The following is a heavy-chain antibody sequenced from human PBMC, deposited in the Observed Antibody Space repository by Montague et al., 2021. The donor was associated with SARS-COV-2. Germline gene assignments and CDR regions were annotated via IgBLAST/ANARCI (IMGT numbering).Heavy chain of an antibody. CDR2: IDPSDSYT. CDR1: GYSFTSYW. CDR3: AREVTTVTATDYYYYGMDV. D-gene: IGHD4-17*01. J-gene: IGHJ6*02. V-gene: IGHV5-10-1*01. Sequence: SGAEVKKPGESLRISCKGSGYSFTSYWISWVRQMPGKGLEWMGRIDPSDSYTNYSPSFQGHVTISADKSISTAYLQWSSLKASDTAMYYCAREVTTVTATDYYYYGMDVWGQGTTVTVSS.